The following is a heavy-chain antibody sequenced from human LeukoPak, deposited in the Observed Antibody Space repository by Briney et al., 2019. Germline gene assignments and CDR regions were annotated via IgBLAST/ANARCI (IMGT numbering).Heavy chain of an antibody. CDR2: IYHSGST. CDR3: ARDVGSEFDY. D-gene: IGHD3-10*01. CDR1: GGSISSSSYY. Sequence: PSETLSLTCTVSGGSISSSSYYWGWIRQPPGKGLEWIGSIYHSGSTYYNPSLKSRVTISVDTSKNQFSLNLSSVTAADTAVYYCARDVGSEFDYRGQGTLVTVSS. V-gene: IGHV4-39*07. J-gene: IGHJ4*02.